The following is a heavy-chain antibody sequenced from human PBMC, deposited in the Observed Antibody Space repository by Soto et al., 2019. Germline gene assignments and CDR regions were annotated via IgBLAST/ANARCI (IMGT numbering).Heavy chain of an antibody. CDR1: GFTFSSYA. J-gene: IGHJ4*02. Sequence: GGSLRLSCAASGFTFSSYATHWVRQGPGKGLEWVAVISFDGSNKYYADSVRGRFTISRDSSKNTLYLQMNSLRAEDTAVYYCVKTHSGSWYRFDYWGQGALVTVSS. CDR2: ISFDGSNK. CDR3: VKTHSGSWYRFDY. D-gene: IGHD6-13*01. V-gene: IGHV3-30*04.